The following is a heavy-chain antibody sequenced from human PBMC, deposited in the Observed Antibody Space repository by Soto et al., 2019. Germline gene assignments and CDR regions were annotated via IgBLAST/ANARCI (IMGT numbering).Heavy chain of an antibody. CDR3: ARPFSSSWGGVGMDV. CDR1: GYTFTSYG. CDR2: ISAYNGNT. V-gene: IGHV1-18*01. D-gene: IGHD6-13*01. Sequence: GASVKVSCKASGYTFTSYGISWVRQAPGQGLEWMGWISAYNGNTNYAQKLQGRVNMTTDTSTSTAYMELRSLRSDDTAVYYCARPFSSSWGGVGMDVWGQGTTVTVSS. J-gene: IGHJ6*02.